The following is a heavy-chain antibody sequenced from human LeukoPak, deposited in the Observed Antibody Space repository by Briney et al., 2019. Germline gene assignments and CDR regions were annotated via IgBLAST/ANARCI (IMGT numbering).Heavy chain of an antibody. CDR2: ISTSGGNT. Sequence: GGSLRLSCATSGFNFRNHAMSWVRQTPEKGLEWVSGISTSGGNTYYADSVKGRFTISRDNSESRMSLQMNSLRAADTAVYHSAKGYWAFGPWGQGIRVTVSS. D-gene: IGHD2-8*02. CDR3: AKGYWAFGP. CDR1: GFNFRNHA. V-gene: IGHV3-23*01. J-gene: IGHJ5*02.